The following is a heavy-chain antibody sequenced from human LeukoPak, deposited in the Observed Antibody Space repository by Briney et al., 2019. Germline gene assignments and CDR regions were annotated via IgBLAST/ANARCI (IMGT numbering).Heavy chain of an antibody. CDR3: ARDSLRYSSSPPRSYGMDV. Sequence: GGSLRLSCAASGFTFSSYWMSWVRQAPGKGLEWVANIKQDGSEKYYVDSVQGRFTISRDNAKNSLYLQMNSLRAEDTAVYYCARDSLRYSSSPPRSYGMDVWGQGTTVTVSS. V-gene: IGHV3-7*01. D-gene: IGHD6-13*01. J-gene: IGHJ6*02. CDR1: GFTFSSYW. CDR2: IKQDGSEK.